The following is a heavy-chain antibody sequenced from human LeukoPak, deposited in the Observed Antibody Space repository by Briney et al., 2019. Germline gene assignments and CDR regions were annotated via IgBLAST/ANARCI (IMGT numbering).Heavy chain of an antibody. D-gene: IGHD6-19*01. CDR1: GFTFSSYG. CDR2: ISYDGSNK. CDR3: AKDQEQWLVRGYFDY. V-gene: IGHV3-30*18. Sequence: PGGSLRLSCAASGFTFSSYGMHWVRQAPGKGLEWVAVISYDGSNKYYADSVKGRFTISRDNSKNTLYLQMNSLRAEDTAVYYCAKDQEQWLVRGYFDYWGQGTLVTVSS. J-gene: IGHJ4*02.